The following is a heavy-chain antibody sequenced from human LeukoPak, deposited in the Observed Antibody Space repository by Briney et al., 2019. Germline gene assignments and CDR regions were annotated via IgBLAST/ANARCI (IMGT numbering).Heavy chain of an antibody. CDR3: ARGELYFDY. D-gene: IGHD3-10*01. V-gene: IGHV1-46*01. Sequence: ASVKISCKTSGYTFTSNYVHWVRQAPGQGLEWMGIINPSGGNTRYAQRFQGRVTMTRDTSTSTVYMELSNLTSQDTAVYYCARGELYFDYWGQGTLVTVSS. CDR2: INPSGGNT. J-gene: IGHJ4*02. CDR1: GYTFTSNY.